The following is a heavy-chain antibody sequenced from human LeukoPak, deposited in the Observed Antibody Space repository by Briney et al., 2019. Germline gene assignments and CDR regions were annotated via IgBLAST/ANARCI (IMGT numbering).Heavy chain of an antibody. V-gene: IGHV4-61*02. CDR2: LYTNENT. Sequence: SETLSLTCSVSGDSIGSGRYYWPWIRQPAGKGLQWIGRLYTNENTNYNPSLESRVSITVDTSKTQFFLKLTSVTAADTAVYFCARGVVTYDYYMDVWGKGTAITVSS. CDR3: ARGVVTYDYYMDV. D-gene: IGHD2-21*02. CDR1: GDSIGSGRYY. J-gene: IGHJ6*03.